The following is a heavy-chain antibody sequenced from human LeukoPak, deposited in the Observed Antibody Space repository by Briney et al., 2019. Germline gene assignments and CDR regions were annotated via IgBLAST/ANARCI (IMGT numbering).Heavy chain of an antibody. CDR3: AREEDCSGGSCYDY. CDR1: GGTFSSYA. V-gene: IGHV1-69*05. CDR2: IIPIFGTA. J-gene: IGHJ4*02. Sequence: SVKVSCKASGGTFSSYAISWVRQAPGQGLEWMGGIIPIFGTANYAQKFQGRVTITTDESTNTAYMELSSLRSEDTAVYYCAREEDCSGGSCYDYWGQGTLVTVSS. D-gene: IGHD2-15*01.